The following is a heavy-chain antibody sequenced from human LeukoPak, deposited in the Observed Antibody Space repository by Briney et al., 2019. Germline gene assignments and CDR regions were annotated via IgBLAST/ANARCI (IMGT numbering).Heavy chain of an antibody. CDR3: ASYISTYGTLDS. D-gene: IGHD3-10*01. CDR2: IYSGGST. V-gene: IGHV3-66*01. J-gene: IGHJ4*02. CDR1: EFSVGSNY. Sequence: GGSLRLSCAASEFSVGSNYMTWVRQAPGKGLEWVSLIYSGGSTYYADSVKGRFTISRDNSKNTLYLQMNSLRAEDTAVYYCASYISTYGTLDSWGQGTLVTVSS.